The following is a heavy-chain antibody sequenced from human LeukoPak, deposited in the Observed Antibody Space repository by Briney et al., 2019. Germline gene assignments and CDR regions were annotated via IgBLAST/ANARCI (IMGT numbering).Heavy chain of an antibody. CDR2: IYYSGST. Sequence: SETLSLTCTVSGGSISSSSYYWGWIRQPPGKGLERLGSIYYSGSTYYNPSLKSRVPISVDTSKNQFSLNLSSVTAADTAVYYCARSGYSSGWYIVKGKYYFDYWGQGTLVTVSS. D-gene: IGHD6-19*01. CDR3: ARSGYSSGWYIVKGKYYFDY. CDR1: GGSISSSSYY. J-gene: IGHJ4*02. V-gene: IGHV4-39*01.